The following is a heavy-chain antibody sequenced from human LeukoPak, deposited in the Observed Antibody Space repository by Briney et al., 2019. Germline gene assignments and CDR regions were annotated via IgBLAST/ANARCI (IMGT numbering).Heavy chain of an antibody. D-gene: IGHD2-2*01. CDR2: ISYDGSNK. CDR1: GFSLSSYA. CDR3: ARNVPSDY. Sequence: GGSLRLSCAASGFSLSSYAMSWVRQAPGKGLEWVAVISYDGSNKYYADSVKGRFTISRDNSKNTLYLQMNSLRAEDTAVYYCARNVPSDYWGQGTLVTVSS. J-gene: IGHJ4*02. V-gene: IGHV3-30*04.